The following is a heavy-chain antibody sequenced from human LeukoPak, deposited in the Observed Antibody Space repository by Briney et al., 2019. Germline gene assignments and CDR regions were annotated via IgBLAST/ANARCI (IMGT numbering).Heavy chain of an antibody. CDR3: AKSVQLERRYYYYGMDV. CDR2: ISYDGSNK. J-gene: IGHJ6*02. D-gene: IGHD1-1*01. V-gene: IGHV3-30*18. Sequence: GGSLRLSCAASGFTFSSYGMHWVRQAPGKGLEWVAVISYDGSNKYYADSVKGRFTISRDNSKNTLYLQMNSLRAEDMAVYYCAKSVQLERRYYYYGMDVWGQGTTVTVSS. CDR1: GFTFSSYG.